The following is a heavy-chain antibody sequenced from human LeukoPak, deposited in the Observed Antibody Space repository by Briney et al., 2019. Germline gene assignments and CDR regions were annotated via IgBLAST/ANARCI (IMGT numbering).Heavy chain of an antibody. J-gene: IGHJ4*02. D-gene: IGHD3-3*01. CDR1: GFTFSSYA. CDR2: ISSNGGST. Sequence: SGGSLRLSCAASGFTFSSYAMHWVRQAPGKGLEYVSAISSNGGSTYYANSVKGRFTISRDNSKNTLYLQMGSLRAEDMAVYYCARGLNVLRFLEWLSNPSAILDYWGQGTLVTVSS. CDR3: ARGLNVLRFLEWLSNPSAILDY. V-gene: IGHV3-64*01.